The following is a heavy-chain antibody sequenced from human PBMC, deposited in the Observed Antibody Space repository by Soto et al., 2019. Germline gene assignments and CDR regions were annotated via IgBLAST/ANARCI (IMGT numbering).Heavy chain of an antibody. CDR1: GFTFSSYA. CDR2: ISYDGSNK. Sequence: QVQLVESGGGVVQPGRSLRLSCAASGFTFSSYAMHWVRQAPGKGLEWVAVISYDGSNKYYADSVKGRFTISRDNSKNRLYLQMNSLRAEDTAVYYCALDTAMVDYYYGMDVWGKGTTVTVSS. D-gene: IGHD5-18*01. V-gene: IGHV3-30-3*01. CDR3: ALDTAMVDYYYGMDV. J-gene: IGHJ6*04.